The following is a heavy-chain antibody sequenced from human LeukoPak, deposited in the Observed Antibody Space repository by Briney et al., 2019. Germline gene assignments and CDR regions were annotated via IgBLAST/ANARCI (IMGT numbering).Heavy chain of an antibody. CDR3: ASLPDIVVVVAVERIDY. V-gene: IGHV1-3*01. J-gene: IGHJ4*02. D-gene: IGHD2-15*01. CDR1: GYTFTSYA. CDR2: INAGNGNT. Sequence: GASVKVSCKASGYTFTSYAMHWVRQAPGQRLEWMGWINAGNGNTKYSQKFQGRVTITRDTSASTAYMELSSLRSEDTAVYYCASLPDIVVVVAVERIDYWGQGTLVTVSS.